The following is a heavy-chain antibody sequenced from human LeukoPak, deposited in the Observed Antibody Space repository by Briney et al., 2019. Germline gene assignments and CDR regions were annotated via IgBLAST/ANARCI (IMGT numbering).Heavy chain of an antibody. V-gene: IGHV3-74*01. D-gene: IGHD3-22*01. CDR1: GFTFSSYW. Sequence: GGSLRLSCAASGFTFSSYWMHWVRQAPGKGLLWVSRINSDGSSTSYADSVKGRFTISRDNSKNMLYLKMSSLRAEDTAVYYCARDGTPRGGYDSSGYHNDYWGQGTLVTVSS. J-gene: IGHJ4*02. CDR3: ARDGTPRGGYDSSGYHNDY. CDR2: INSDGSST.